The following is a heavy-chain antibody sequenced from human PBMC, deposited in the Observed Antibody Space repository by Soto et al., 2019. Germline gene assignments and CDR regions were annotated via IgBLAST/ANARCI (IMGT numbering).Heavy chain of an antibody. Sequence: PSETLSLTCACSGGSFSRSNWRSWVRQPPGKGLEWIGEIYHSGSTNYNPSLKSRVTISVDKSKNQFSLKLSSVTAADTAVYYCARLSGTTYYYYYYGMDVWGQGTTVS. D-gene: IGHD1-1*01. J-gene: IGHJ6*02. V-gene: IGHV4-4*02. CDR3: ARLSGTTYYYYYYGMDV. CDR1: GGSFSRSNW. CDR2: IYHSGST.